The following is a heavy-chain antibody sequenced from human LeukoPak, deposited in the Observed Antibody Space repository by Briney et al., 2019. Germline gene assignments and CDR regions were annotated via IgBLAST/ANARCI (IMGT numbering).Heavy chain of an antibody. CDR1: GGSISSGGYY. Sequence: SETLSLTCTVSGGSISSGGYYWSWIRRHPGKGLEWIGYIYYSGSTYYNPSLKSRVTISVDTSKNQFSLKLSSVTAADTAVYYCARDRAAAATGGFDYWGQGTLVTVSS. V-gene: IGHV4-31*03. CDR2: IYYSGST. CDR3: ARDRAAAATGGFDY. J-gene: IGHJ4*02. D-gene: IGHD6-13*01.